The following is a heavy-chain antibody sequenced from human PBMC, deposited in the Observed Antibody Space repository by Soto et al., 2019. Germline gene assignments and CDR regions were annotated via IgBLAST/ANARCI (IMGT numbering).Heavy chain of an antibody. J-gene: IGHJ4*02. V-gene: IGHV4-39*01. CDR3: GKTGFWSGNRVVDS. CDR2: INHGGST. Sequence: PSETLSLTCTVSGGSISSSSSYWGWIRQPPGKGLEWIGSINHGGSTYYNPSLKSRITISVDTSKNQFSLRLTSVTAADTAVYFCGKTGFWSGNRVVDSWGQGTLVTVSS. D-gene: IGHD3-3*01. CDR1: GGSISSSSSY.